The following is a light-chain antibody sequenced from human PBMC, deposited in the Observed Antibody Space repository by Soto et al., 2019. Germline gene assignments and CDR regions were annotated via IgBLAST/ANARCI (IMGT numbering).Light chain of an antibody. Sequence: QSALTQYPSASGSPGQSVTISCTGTSSDIGGYNSVSWYQQHPGKAPKVMIYDVTKRPSGVPDRFSGSKSGNTASLTVSALQAEDEADYYCSSYTDRKNLVFGTGTKLTVL. J-gene: IGLJ1*01. CDR1: SSDIGGYNS. V-gene: IGLV2-8*01. CDR2: DVT. CDR3: SSYTDRKNLV.